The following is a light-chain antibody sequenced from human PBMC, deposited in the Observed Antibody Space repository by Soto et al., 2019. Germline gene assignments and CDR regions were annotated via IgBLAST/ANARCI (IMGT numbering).Light chain of an antibody. J-gene: IGKJ1*01. CDR3: QQYNNWPWT. Sequence: ELVMTQSPATLSVSPGERATLSCRASQSVSSNLAWYQQKPGQAPRLLIYGASTSATGIPARFSGSGSGTEFTLTISSLQSEDFAVSYCQQYNNWPWTFGQGTKVEIK. CDR1: QSVSSN. V-gene: IGKV3-15*01. CDR2: GAS.